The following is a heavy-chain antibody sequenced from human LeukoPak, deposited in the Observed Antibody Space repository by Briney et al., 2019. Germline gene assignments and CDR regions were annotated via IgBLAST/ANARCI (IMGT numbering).Heavy chain of an antibody. D-gene: IGHD6-13*01. CDR2: FDPEDGET. Sequence: ASVKVSCKVSGYTLTELSMHWVRQAPGKGLEWMGGFDPEDGETIYAQKFQGRVTMTEDTSTDTAYMELSSLRSEDTAAYYCATASGYSSSYRFQDWFDPWGQGTLVTVSS. CDR3: ATASGYSSSYRFQDWFDP. J-gene: IGHJ5*02. CDR1: GYTLTELS. V-gene: IGHV1-24*01.